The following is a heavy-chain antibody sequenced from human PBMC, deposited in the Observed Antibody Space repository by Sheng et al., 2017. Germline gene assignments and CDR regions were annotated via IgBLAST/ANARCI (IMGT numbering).Heavy chain of an antibody. D-gene: IGHD4-17*01. J-gene: IGHJ3*02. V-gene: IGHV3-23*04. CDR2: TTGSGGRT. Sequence: EVQLVESGGGLVQPGGTLRLSCAASGFTFRNNGMGWVRQAPGKGLECVSITTGSGGRTDYTDSVKGRFTISRDNSKNTLDLQMNSLRVEDTAVYYCARLNKDYGDSYAFDIWGQGTMVTVSS. CDR1: GFTFRNNG. CDR3: ARLNKDYGDSYAFDI.